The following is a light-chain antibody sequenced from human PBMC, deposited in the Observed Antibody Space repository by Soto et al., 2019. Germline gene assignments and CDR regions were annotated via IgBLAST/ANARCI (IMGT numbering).Light chain of an antibody. CDR2: KAS. CDR3: QQYSTYSRT. Sequence: DIQMTQSPSTLSASIGDRATITCRASQSITIWLAWYQKKPGKAPKLLIYKASTLESGVPSRFSGSGSGTEFTLTIGSLQPDDFATYHCQQYSTYSRTFGQGTKVEIK. J-gene: IGKJ1*01. CDR1: QSITIW. V-gene: IGKV1-5*03.